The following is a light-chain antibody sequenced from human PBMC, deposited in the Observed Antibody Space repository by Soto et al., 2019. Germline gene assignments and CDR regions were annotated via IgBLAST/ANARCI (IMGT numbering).Light chain of an antibody. Sequence: EIVLTQSPATLSLSPGERATLSCRASQSVDSNYLAWYQQKPGQAPRLLIYAASSRATGIPDRFSGSGSGTDFTLTISRLEPEDFEVYYCQQYDKSLYPFGQGTKLEIK. J-gene: IGKJ2*01. CDR3: QQYDKSLYP. CDR2: AAS. V-gene: IGKV3-20*01. CDR1: QSVDSNY.